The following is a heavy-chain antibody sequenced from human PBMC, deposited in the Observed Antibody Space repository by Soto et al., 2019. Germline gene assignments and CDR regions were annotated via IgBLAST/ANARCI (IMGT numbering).Heavy chain of an antibody. CDR2: MFYGGST. CDR1: GFTVSTNY. CDR3: ATTGMGLTLYYYYHGMDV. Sequence: EVQLVESGGGLVQPGGSLRLSCAASGFTVSTNYMTWVRQAPGKGLEWVSVMFYGGSTYYAASVKGRFTISRDDSKNTLDLQMNSLRAEDTAVYSCATTGMGLTLYYYYHGMDVWGQGTTVTVSS. D-gene: IGHD1-26*01. V-gene: IGHV3-66*01. J-gene: IGHJ6*02.